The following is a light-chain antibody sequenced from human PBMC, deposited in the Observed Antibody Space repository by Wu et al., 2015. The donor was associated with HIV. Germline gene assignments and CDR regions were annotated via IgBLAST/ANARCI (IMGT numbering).Light chain of an antibody. J-gene: IGKJ2*02. CDR1: QGIGSY. CDR3: QRLYDFPLWT. Sequence: DSQLTQSPSFLSASIGARVTITCRASQGIGSYLAWYQQKPGKVPKLLIYAASILQSGVPSRFSGSGSGTKFTLTINSLQPDDIATYYCQRLYDFPLWTFGQGTKLGLK. V-gene: IGKV1-9*01. CDR2: AAS.